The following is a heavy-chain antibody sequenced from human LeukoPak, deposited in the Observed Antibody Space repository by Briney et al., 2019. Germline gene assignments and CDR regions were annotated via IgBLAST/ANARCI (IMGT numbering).Heavy chain of an antibody. Sequence: GASVKVSCKASGYTFTSYYMHWVRQAPGQGLEWMGLINPTGGSTGYAQKLQGRVTMTTDTSTSTAYMELRSLRSDDTAVYYCASGALAASNWFDPWGQGTLVTVSS. CDR1: GYTFTSYY. CDR2: INPTGGST. CDR3: ASGALAASNWFDP. D-gene: IGHD3-16*01. V-gene: IGHV1-46*01. J-gene: IGHJ5*02.